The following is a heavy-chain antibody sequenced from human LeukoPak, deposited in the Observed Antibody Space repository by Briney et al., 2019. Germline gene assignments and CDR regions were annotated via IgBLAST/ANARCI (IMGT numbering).Heavy chain of an antibody. CDR3: STGGYYMDF. Sequence: GGSLRLSCAASGFTFSSYWMSWVRQAPGKGLEWVANIKQDGSEKYYVDSVKGRFTISRDNAKNSLYLQMNSLKAEDTAVYYCSTGGYYMDFWGKGTTITVSS. CDR2: IKQDGSEK. V-gene: IGHV3-7*03. CDR1: GFTFSSYW. D-gene: IGHD3-16*01. J-gene: IGHJ6*03.